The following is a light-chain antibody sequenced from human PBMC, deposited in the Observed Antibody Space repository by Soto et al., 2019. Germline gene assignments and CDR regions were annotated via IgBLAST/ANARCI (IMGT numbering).Light chain of an antibody. V-gene: IGKV3-20*01. J-gene: IGKJ2*01. CDR1: QSVNNNY. CDR3: QQYNNWPPFT. Sequence: EIVLTQSPGTLSLSPGERATLSCRASQSVNNNYLAWYQQKPGQAPRLLIYGASSRATGIPDRFSGSGSGTEFTLTISSLQSEDFAVYFCQQYNNWPPFTFGQGTKLEIK. CDR2: GAS.